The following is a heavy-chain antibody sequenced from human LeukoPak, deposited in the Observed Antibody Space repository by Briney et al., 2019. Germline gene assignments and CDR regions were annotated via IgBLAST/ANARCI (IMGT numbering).Heavy chain of an antibody. CDR3: ATSESQTRFDY. CDR2: IFPGDSDT. CDR1: GYSFTSYW. D-gene: IGHD1/OR15-1a*01. J-gene: IGHJ4*02. V-gene: IGHV5-51*01. Sequence: GEPLKISCKGSGYSFTSYWIGWVRQMPGKGLDWMGIIFPGDSDTTYSPSFQGQVTISADKSTSTAYLQWNSLKASDTAIYYCATSESQTRFDYWGQGTLVTVSS.